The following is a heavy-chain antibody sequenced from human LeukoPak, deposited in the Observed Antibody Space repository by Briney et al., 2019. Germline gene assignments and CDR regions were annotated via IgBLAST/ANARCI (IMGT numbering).Heavy chain of an antibody. Sequence: GGSLRLSCAASGFTFGNYAMTWVRQAPGKGLEWVGFIRSKADGGTTEYAASVKGRFTISRDDSTSIAYLQMNSLKTEDTAVYYCTREPLFCDYWGQGTLVTVSS. V-gene: IGHV3-49*04. J-gene: IGHJ4*02. CDR1: GFTFGNYA. CDR3: TREPLFCDY. CDR2: IRSKADGGTT. D-gene: IGHD2-21*01.